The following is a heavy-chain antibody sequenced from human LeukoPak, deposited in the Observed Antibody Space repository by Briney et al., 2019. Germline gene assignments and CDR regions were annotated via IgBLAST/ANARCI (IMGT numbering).Heavy chain of an antibody. CDR1: GFTFSSYN. V-gene: IGHV3-21*01. D-gene: IGHD6-19*01. J-gene: IGHJ6*03. CDR3: ARMAGAGYYFYMDV. Sequence: GGSLRLSCAASGFTFSSYNMNWVRQAPGKGLEWVSSISSTSSYINYADSVKGRFTISRDKAKNTLYLQMNSLRAEDTAVYYCARMAGAGYYFYMDVWGKGTTVTVSS. CDR2: ISSTSSYI.